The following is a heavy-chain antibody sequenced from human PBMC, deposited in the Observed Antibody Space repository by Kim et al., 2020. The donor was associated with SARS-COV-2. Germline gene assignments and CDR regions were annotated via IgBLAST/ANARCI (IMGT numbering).Heavy chain of an antibody. CDR2: IGTAGDT. D-gene: IGHD3-22*01. J-gene: IGHJ5*02. CDR3: ARVSYDSSGYYNWFDP. CDR1: GFTFSSYD. Sequence: GGSLRLSCAASGFTFSSYDMHWVRQATGKGLEWVSAIGTAGDTYYPGSVKGRFTISRENAKNSLYLQMNSLRAGDTAVYYCARVSYDSSGYYNWFDPWGQGTLVTVSS. V-gene: IGHV3-13*01.